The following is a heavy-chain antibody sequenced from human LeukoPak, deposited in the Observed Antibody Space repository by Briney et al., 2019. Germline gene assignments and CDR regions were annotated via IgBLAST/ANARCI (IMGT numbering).Heavy chain of an antibody. J-gene: IGHJ6*02. Sequence: GGSLRLSCAASGFTFSSYSMNWVRQAPGKGLEWVSSISSSSSYIYYADSVKGRFTISRDNAKNSLYLQMNSLRAEDTAVYYCARDRTDSSGYHSSGMDVWGQGTTVTVSS. CDR3: ARDRTDSSGYHSSGMDV. CDR1: GFTFSSYS. CDR2: ISSSSSYI. D-gene: IGHD3-22*01. V-gene: IGHV3-21*01.